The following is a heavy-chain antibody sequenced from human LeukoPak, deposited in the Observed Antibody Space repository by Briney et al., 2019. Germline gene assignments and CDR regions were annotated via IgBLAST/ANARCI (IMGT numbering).Heavy chain of an antibody. CDR1: GGTFSSYA. Sequence: ASVTVSCKASGGTFSSYAISWVRQAPGQGLEWMGGIIPIFGTANYAQKFQGRVTITADESTSTAYMELSSLRSEDTAVYYCARDNPRYCSSTSCYDYGMDVWGQGTTVTVSS. CDR3: ARDNPRYCSSTSCYDYGMDV. CDR2: IIPIFGTA. D-gene: IGHD2-2*01. V-gene: IGHV1-69*13. J-gene: IGHJ6*02.